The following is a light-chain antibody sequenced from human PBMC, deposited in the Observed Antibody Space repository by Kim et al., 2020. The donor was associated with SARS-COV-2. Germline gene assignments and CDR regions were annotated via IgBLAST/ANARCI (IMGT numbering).Light chain of an antibody. CDR2: DVS. Sequence: GQSVTIYCTGTSSEVGGYNYVSWYQQHPGKAPKLMIYDVSKRPAGVPDRFSGSKSGNTASLTISGLQAEDEADYYCCSYAGSYTYVFGTGTKVTVL. CDR3: CSYAGSYTYV. J-gene: IGLJ1*01. CDR1: SSEVGGYNY. V-gene: IGLV2-11*01.